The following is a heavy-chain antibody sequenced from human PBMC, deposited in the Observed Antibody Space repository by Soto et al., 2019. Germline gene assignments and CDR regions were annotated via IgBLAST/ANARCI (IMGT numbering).Heavy chain of an antibody. CDR2: VSYDEITK. D-gene: IGHD5-18*01. Sequence: GGSLRLSCAPSGFTFSGYGMNWVRQAPGKGLEWVAVVSYDEITKYYADSVKGRFTISRDNSKNTVYLQMNSLRPEDTAVYYCAKPLGLLRRAMAQGTDYWGQGTLVTVSP. V-gene: IGHV3-30*18. CDR1: GFTFSGYG. CDR3: AKPLGLLRRAMAQGTDY. J-gene: IGHJ4*02.